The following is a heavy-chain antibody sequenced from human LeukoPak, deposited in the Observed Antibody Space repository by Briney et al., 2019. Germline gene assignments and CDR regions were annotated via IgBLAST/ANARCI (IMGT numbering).Heavy chain of an antibody. J-gene: IGHJ4*02. Sequence: GGSLRLSCAASGFTFDDYAMHWVRQAPGKGLEWVSGITWNSDNIEYADSVKGRFTISRDNAKNSLYLQMNSLRAEDTAVYYCARDDPPYYYDSSGYSGYWGQGTLVTVSS. V-gene: IGHV3-9*01. CDR3: ARDDPPYYYDSSGYSGY. CDR2: ITWNSDNI. CDR1: GFTFDDYA. D-gene: IGHD3-22*01.